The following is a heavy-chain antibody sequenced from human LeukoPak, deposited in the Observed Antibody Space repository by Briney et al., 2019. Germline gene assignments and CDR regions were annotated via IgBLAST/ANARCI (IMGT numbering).Heavy chain of an antibody. CDR2: MSHSGTS. D-gene: IGHD4-17*01. V-gene: IGHV4-59*05. Sequence: GSLRLSCAASGFTFSSYAMSWVRQPPGKGLEWIGLMSHSGTSAYNPSLEGRLTISVDTSKNQFSLRLTSVTAADTAVYCLRSHGAYWGQGTLVTVSS. CDR3: RSHGAY. CDR1: GFTFSSYA. J-gene: IGHJ4*02.